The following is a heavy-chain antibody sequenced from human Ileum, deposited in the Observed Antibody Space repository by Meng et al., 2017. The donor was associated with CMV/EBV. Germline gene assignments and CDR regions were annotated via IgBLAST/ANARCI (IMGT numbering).Heavy chain of an antibody. J-gene: IGHJ5*02. V-gene: IGHV4-59*01. CDR3: ARGVGHATNHSLNH. CDR2: VYYSGSA. Sequence: SETLSLTCTVSGDSLRGYYWSWIRQPPGKGLEWMGYVYYSGSATYSPSLRSRITISVDTSRNQISLNLRSVTAADTAMYFCARGVGHATNHSLNHWGQGTLVTVSS. D-gene: IGHD1-14*01. CDR1: GDSLRGYY.